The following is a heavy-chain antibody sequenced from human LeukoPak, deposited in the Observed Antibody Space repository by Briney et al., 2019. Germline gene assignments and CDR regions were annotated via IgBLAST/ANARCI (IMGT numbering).Heavy chain of an antibody. D-gene: IGHD1-26*01. CDR3: ARSGIYCDY. CDR2: ISTSGSTI. CDR1: GFTFSSYE. Sequence: GGSLRLSCAASGFTFSSYEMNWVRQAPGKGLEWVSYISTSGSTIYYADSVKGRFTISRDNAKNSLYLQMNSLRAEGTAVYYCARSGIYCDYWGHGTLVTVSS. V-gene: IGHV3-48*03. J-gene: IGHJ4*01.